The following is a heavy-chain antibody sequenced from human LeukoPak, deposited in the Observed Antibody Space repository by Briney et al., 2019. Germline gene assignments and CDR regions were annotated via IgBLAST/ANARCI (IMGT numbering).Heavy chain of an antibody. CDR1: GASITSYY. D-gene: IGHD4-17*01. J-gene: IGHJ4*02. Sequence: SETLSLTCTVSGASITSYYWSWIRQPPGKGLEWIGYIYYSGSTNYNPSLKSRVTISVDTSKNQFSLKLSSVTAADTAVYYCARDNGDYVDYWGQGTLVTVSS. CDR3: ARDNGDYVDY. CDR2: IYYSGST. V-gene: IGHV4-59*01.